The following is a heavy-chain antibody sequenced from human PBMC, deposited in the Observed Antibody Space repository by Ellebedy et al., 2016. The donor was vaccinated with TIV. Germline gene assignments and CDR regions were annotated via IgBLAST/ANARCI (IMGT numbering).Heavy chain of an antibody. CDR2: INSDGSST. CDR1: GIIFSSYW. D-gene: IGHD1-26*01. J-gene: IGHJ4*02. V-gene: IGHV3-74*03. Sequence: GESLKISCEASGIIFSSYWMHWVRQAPGKGLLWVSRINSDGSSTTYADSVKGRFTISRDNAKNTVYLQMNSLRLEDTAVYYCATERSGSYYNYWGQGTLVTVYS. CDR3: ATERSGSYYNY.